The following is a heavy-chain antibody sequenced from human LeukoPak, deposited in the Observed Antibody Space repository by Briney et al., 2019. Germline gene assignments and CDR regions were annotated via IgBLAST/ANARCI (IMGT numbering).Heavy chain of an antibody. CDR2: INPNSGGT. Sequence: ASVKVSCKASGYTFTGYYMHWVRQAPGQGLEWMGWINPNSGGTNYAQKFQGRVTMTRDTSISTAYMELSRLRSDDTAVYYCARAEYYDSSGYYYGYWGQGTLVTVSS. CDR3: ARAEYYDSSGYYYGY. D-gene: IGHD3-22*01. V-gene: IGHV1-2*02. CDR1: GYTFTGYY. J-gene: IGHJ4*02.